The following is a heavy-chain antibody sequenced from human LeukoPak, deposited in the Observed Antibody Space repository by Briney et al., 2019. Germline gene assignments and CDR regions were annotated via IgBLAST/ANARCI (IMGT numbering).Heavy chain of an antibody. CDR2: ISAYNGNT. V-gene: IGHV1-18*01. CDR1: GYTFTSYG. CDR3: AREGYCSSTSCYEYWFDP. D-gene: IGHD2-2*01. Sequence: GASVKVSCKASGYTFTSYGISWVRQAPGQGLEWMGWISAYNGNTNYAQKLQGRVTMTTDTSTSTAYMELRSLRSDDTAVYYCAREGYCSSTSCYEYWFDPWGQGTLVTVSS. J-gene: IGHJ5*02.